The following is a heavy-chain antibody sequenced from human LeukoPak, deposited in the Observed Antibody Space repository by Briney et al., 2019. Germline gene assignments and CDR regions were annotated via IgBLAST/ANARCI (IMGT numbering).Heavy chain of an antibody. CDR3: AYDLVVVAATPV. Sequence: ASVKVSCTASGYTFTGYYMHWVRQAPGQGLEWIGRINPNSGGTNYAQKFQGRVTMTRDTSISTAYMELSTLRSDDTAVYYCAYDLVVVAATPVWGQGTLVTVSS. J-gene: IGHJ4*02. CDR2: INPNSGGT. CDR1: GYTFTGYY. V-gene: IGHV1-2*06. D-gene: IGHD2-15*01.